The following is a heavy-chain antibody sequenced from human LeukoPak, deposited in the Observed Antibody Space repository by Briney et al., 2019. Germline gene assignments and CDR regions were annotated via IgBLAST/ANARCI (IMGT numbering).Heavy chain of an antibody. CDR1: GFTFSSYS. CDR2: ISSSSSFI. CDR3: ARASESSGYDPYFDY. D-gene: IGHD5-12*01. Sequence: GGSLRLSCAASGFTFSSYSMNWVRQAPGKWLEWVSSISSSSSFIYYADSVKGRFTISRDNAKNSLYLQMNSLRAEDTAVYYCARASESSGYDPYFDYWGQGILVTVYS. V-gene: IGHV3-21*01. J-gene: IGHJ4*02.